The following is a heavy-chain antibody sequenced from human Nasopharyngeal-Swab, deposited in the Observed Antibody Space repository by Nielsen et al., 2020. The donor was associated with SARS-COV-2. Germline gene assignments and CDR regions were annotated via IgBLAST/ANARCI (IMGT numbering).Heavy chain of an antibody. D-gene: IGHD6-6*01. V-gene: IGHV4-34*01. J-gene: IGHJ4*02. CDR3: ARVSGIAARRSHFDY. CDR1: GGSFSGYY. Sequence: SETLSLTCAVYGGSFSGYYWSWIRQPPGKGLEWIGEINHSGSTNYNPSLKSRVTISVDTSKNQFSLKLSSVTAADTAVYHCARVSGIAARRSHFDYWGQGTLVTVSS. CDR2: INHSGST.